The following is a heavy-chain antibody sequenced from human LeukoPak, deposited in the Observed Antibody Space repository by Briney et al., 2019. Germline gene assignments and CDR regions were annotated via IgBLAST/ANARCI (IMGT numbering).Heavy chain of an antibody. V-gene: IGHV4-34*01. CDR3: AMVDTAMVNTY. CDR1: GGSFSGYY. J-gene: IGHJ4*02. D-gene: IGHD5-18*01. CDR2: INHSGST. Sequence: PSETLSLTCAVYGGSFSGYYWSWIRQPPGKGLEWIGEINHSGSTNYNPSLKSRVTISVDTSKNQFSLKLSSVTAADTAVYYCAMVDTAMVNTYWGREPWSPSPQ.